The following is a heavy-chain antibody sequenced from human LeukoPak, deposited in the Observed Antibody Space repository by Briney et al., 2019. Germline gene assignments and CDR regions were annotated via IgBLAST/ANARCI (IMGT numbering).Heavy chain of an antibody. D-gene: IGHD5-12*01. V-gene: IGHV3-21*04. CDR2: ISSSSSYI. CDR1: GFTFSNYN. CDR3: ARDLYSGYDSSNY. Sequence: GGSLRLSCAGSGFTFSNYNMNWVRQAPGKGLEWVSSISSSSSYIYYADSVKGRFTISRDNAKNSLYLQMNSLRAEDTAVYYCARDLYSGYDSSNYWGQGTLVTVSS. J-gene: IGHJ4*02.